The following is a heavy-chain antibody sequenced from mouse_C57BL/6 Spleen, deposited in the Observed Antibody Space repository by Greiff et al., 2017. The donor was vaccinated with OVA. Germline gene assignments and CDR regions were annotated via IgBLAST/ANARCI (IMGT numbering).Heavy chain of an antibody. V-gene: IGHV1-69*01. Sequence: QVQLQQSGAELVMPGASVKLSCKASGYTFTSYWMHWVKQRPGQGLEWIGEIDPSDSYTNYNQKFKGKSTLTVDKSSSTAYMQLSSLTSEDSAVYYCARRAQAAMGYWGQGTSVTVSS. CDR2: IDPSDSYT. D-gene: IGHD3-2*02. CDR3: ARRAQAAMGY. J-gene: IGHJ4*01. CDR1: GYTFTSYW.